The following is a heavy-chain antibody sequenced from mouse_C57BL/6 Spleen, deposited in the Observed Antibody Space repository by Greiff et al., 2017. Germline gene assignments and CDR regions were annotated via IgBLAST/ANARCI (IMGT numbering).Heavy chain of an antibody. J-gene: IGHJ4*01. CDR1: GYTFTSYW. CDR3: ASMDTSAYDYAMDY. CDR2: IDPSDSDT. D-gene: IGHD2-2*01. Sequence: QVQLQQPGAELVRPGSSVKLSCKASGYTFTSYWMPWVKQRPRQGLEWIGNIDPSDSDTHYNQKFKDKATLTVDKSSSTAYMQLSSLTSEDSAVYYGASMDTSAYDYAMDYWGQGTSVTVSS. V-gene: IGHV1-52*01.